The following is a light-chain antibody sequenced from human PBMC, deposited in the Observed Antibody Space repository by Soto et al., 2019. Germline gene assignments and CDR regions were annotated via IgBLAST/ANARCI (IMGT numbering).Light chain of an antibody. CDR1: QNIRTY. V-gene: IGKV1-39*01. Sequence: DIQVTQSPSSLPASVGDRVTITCRASQNIRTYLNWYQQRPGKPPKLLIHTASTLQSGVPSRFSGSGSGTDFTLTISSLQPEDFATYYCQQTYSTLNSFGQGTKVDIK. CDR3: QQTYSTLNS. CDR2: TAS. J-gene: IGKJ2*03.